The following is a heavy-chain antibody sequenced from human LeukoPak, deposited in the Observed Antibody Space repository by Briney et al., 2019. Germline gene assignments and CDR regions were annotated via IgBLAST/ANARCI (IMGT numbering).Heavy chain of an antibody. J-gene: IGHJ5*02. CDR1: GYTFIGYY. Sequence: ASVKVSCKASGYTFIGYYMNWVRQAPGQGLEWIGWINPNSGDTNYAQNFQGRVTMTRDTSISTAYMELSRLRSDDTAVYYCKLQEWFDPWGQGTLVTVSS. V-gene: IGHV1-2*02. CDR2: INPNSGDT. CDR3: KLQEWFDP. D-gene: IGHD1-1*01.